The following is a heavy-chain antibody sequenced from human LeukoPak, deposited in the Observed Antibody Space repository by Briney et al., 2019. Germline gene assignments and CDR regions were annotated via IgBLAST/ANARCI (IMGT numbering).Heavy chain of an antibody. J-gene: IGHJ3*02. D-gene: IGHD2-2*01. CDR1: GYTFTSYA. V-gene: IGHV1-3*01. CDR2: INAGNGNT. Sequence: WASVTVSCKASGYTFTSYAMHWVRQAPGQRLEWMGWINAGNGNTKYSQKFQGRVTITRDTSASTACMELRSLRSDDTAVYYCARRSPEDIVVVPAAMSRDHDAFDIWGQGTMVTVSS. CDR3: ARRSPEDIVVVPAAMSRDHDAFDI.